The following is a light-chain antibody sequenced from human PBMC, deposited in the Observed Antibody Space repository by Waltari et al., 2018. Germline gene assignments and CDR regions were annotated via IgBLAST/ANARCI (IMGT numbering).Light chain of an antibody. V-gene: IGLV7-46*01. CDR3: LLSFYDIRA. Sequence: QAEVTQEPSLTVSPGGTVTLTCGSSTGAVPSTHHPYWFLQKPGQVPRTLIYDTDNKHSWTPARFSGSLRGGKAALTLSGAQPEDEAVYYCLLSFYDIRAFGGGTKLTVL. CDR1: TGAVPSTHH. CDR2: DTD. J-gene: IGLJ3*02.